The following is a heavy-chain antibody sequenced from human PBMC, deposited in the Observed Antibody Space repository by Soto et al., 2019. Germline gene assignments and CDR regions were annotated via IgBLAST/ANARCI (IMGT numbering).Heavy chain of an antibody. Sequence: SETLSHTCTVSGGSISSYYWSWIRQPPGKGLEWIGYIYYSGSTNYNPSLKSRVTISVDTSKNQFSLKLSSVTAADTAVYYWSRVKSAGDGQSFLDHWGQGILVTV. J-gene: IGHJ4*02. V-gene: IGHV4-59*01. CDR2: IYYSGST. CDR1: GGSISSYY. D-gene: IGHD6-13*01. CDR3: SRVKSAGDGQSFLDH.